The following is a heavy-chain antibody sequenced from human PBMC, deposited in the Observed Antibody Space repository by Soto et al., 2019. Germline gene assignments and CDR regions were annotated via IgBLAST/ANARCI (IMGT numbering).Heavy chain of an antibody. CDR1: GFPFSGYA. J-gene: IGHJ4*02. V-gene: IGHV3-23*01. D-gene: IGHD6-19*01. CDR3: ARTAEVAGADY. Sequence: LRLSCVVSGFPFSGYAMNWVRQAPGKGLQWVASISADGGSTSSADSLKGRFTISRDNSRNTLYLQMNNLRGDDTAVYFCARTAEVAGADYWGLGTLVTVSS. CDR2: ISADGGST.